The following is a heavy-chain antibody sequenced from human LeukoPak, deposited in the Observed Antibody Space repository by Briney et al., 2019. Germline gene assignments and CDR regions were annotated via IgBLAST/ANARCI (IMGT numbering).Heavy chain of an antibody. V-gene: IGHV3-21*01. CDR1: GFMFGSSS. J-gene: IGHJ4*02. CDR3: ARGQPDSGGHYYSWYFDY. Sequence: PGGSLRLSCAASGFMFGSSSMNWVRQAPGRGLEWVSSISSSGSVTYYADSVKGRFTVSKDNARNSLHLQMNNLAVEDTATYFCARGQPDSGGHYYSWYFDYWGQGTPVTVSS. CDR2: ISSSGSVT. D-gene: IGHD3-22*01.